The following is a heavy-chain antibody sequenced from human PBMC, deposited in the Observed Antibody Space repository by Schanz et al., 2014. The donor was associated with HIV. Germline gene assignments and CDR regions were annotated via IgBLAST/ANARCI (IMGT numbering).Heavy chain of an antibody. CDR2: ISSTGNTI. Sequence: QVQLVESGGGVVKPGGSLRLSCVASGYTFSDYYMSWIRQAPGKGLEWVSYISSTGNTIYYADSVKGRFTISRDNAKNSLYLQINSLRAEDTAVYYCARETIQLCPDYWGQGTLVTVSS. V-gene: IGHV3-11*01. J-gene: IGHJ4*02. CDR1: GYTFSDYY. D-gene: IGHD5-18*01. CDR3: ARETIQLCPDY.